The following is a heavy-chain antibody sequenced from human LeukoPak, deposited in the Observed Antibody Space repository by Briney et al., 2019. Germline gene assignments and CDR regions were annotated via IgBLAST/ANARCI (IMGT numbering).Heavy chain of an antibody. J-gene: IGHJ5*01. CDR3: ARQSVDCSSTSCYTSWFDS. Sequence: SETLSLTCTVSGGSISSYYWSWIRQPPGKGLEWIGYIYYSGSTNYNPSLKSRVTISVDTSKNQFSLKLSSVTAADTAVYYCARQSVDCSSTSCYTSWFDSWGQGTLVTVSS. D-gene: IGHD2-2*02. CDR2: IYYSGST. V-gene: IGHV4-59*08. CDR1: GGSISSYY.